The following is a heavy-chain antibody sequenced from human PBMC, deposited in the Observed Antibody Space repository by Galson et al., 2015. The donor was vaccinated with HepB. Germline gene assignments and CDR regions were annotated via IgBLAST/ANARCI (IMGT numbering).Heavy chain of an antibody. Sequence: SLRLSCAASGFTFSSYAMSWVRQAPGKGLEWVSVFSGSGDRTYYADSVKGRFTISRDNSKNTLFLQMSSLRAEDTAVYYCAKGDGGYRYELFDYWGQGTLVTVSS. D-gene: IGHD5-18*01. CDR2: FSGSGDRT. CDR3: AKGDGGYRYELFDY. J-gene: IGHJ4*02. V-gene: IGHV3-23*01. CDR1: GFTFSSYA.